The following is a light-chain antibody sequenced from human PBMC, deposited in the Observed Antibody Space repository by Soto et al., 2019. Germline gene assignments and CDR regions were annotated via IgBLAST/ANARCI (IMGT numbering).Light chain of an antibody. CDR2: GAS. V-gene: IGKV3-15*01. Sequence: ERVDTGGRGTISVSPGERATLSCRASQRGSSNLAWYQQKPGQAPRLLIYGASTRATGIPARFSGSGSGTEFTLTISSLQSEDCAVYYCQQYDHWTPSTFRGGTKV. CDR3: QQYDHWTPST. CDR1: QRGSSN. J-gene: IGKJ4*01.